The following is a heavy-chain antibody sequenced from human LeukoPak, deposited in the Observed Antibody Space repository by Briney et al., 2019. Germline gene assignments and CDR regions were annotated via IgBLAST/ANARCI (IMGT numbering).Heavy chain of an antibody. Sequence: SETLSLTCTVSGGSISSYYWSWIRQPPGKGLEWIGYIYYSGSTNYNPSLKSRVTISVDTSENQFSLKLSSVTAADTAVYYCARGGLQYWFDPWGQGTLVTVSS. CDR2: IYYSGST. CDR1: GGSISSYY. CDR3: ARGGLQYWFDP. D-gene: IGHD4-11*01. J-gene: IGHJ5*02. V-gene: IGHV4-59*01.